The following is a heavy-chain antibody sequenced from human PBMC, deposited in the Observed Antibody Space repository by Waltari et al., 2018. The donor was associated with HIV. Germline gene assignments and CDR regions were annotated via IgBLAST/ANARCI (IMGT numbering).Heavy chain of an antibody. D-gene: IGHD2-21*01. V-gene: IGHV4-39*01. CDR3: ASPLPYCGGDCYRGPDWYFDL. Sequence: QLQLQESGPGLVKPSETLSLTCTVSGGSISSSSYYWGWIRQPPGKGLEWIGSIYYSGSTYYNPSLKSRVTISGDTSKNQFSLKLSSVTAADTAVYYCASPLPYCGGDCYRGPDWYFDLWGRGTLVTVSS. CDR2: IYYSGST. CDR1: GGSISSSSYY. J-gene: IGHJ2*01.